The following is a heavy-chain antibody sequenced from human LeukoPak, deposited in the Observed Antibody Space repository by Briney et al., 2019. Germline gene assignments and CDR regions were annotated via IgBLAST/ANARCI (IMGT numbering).Heavy chain of an antibody. V-gene: IGHV4-30-4*07. CDR3: ARRNIISRFYY. CDR2: IHDSGST. D-gene: IGHD3-10*01. Sequence: SETLSLTCAVSGDSISSGGYSWSWIRQTPGKGLEWIAYIHDSGSTYYNPSLKSRVSISIDTSKNQFSLKLSSVTAADTAVYYCARRNIISRFYYWGQGTLVTVSS. J-gene: IGHJ4*02. CDR1: GDSISSGGYS.